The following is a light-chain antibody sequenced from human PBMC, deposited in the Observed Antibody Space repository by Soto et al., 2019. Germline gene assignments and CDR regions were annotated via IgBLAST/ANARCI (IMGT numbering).Light chain of an antibody. Sequence: DSVMTQSPLSLPVTPGEPASISCRSSQSLLHSNGYNYLDWYLQKPGQSPQLLIYLASIRASGVPDRFSVSAAGTDFTLKISRVEAEDVGVYYCMQALQSPPTFGQGTRLEIE. J-gene: IGKJ5*01. CDR1: QSLLHSNGYNY. V-gene: IGKV2-28*01. CDR3: MQALQSPPT. CDR2: LAS.